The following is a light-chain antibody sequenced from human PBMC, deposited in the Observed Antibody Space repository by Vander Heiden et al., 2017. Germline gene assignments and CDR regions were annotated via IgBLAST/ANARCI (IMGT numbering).Light chain of an antibody. CDR3: QVWDISSDQGV. CDR2: DYS. V-gene: IGLV3-21*02. Sequence: SYVLTQPPSVSVAPGQTATITCGGNNIGSKSVHWYQQKPGQAPLLVVYDYSALPSAIPERFSRSNSGTTATLTIRRLEAGDEADYYCQVWDISSDQGVFGGGTKLTVL. CDR1: NIGSKS. J-gene: IGLJ3*02.